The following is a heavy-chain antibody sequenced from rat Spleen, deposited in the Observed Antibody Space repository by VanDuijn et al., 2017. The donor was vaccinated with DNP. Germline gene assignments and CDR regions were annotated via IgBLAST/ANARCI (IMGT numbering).Heavy chain of an antibody. CDR1: GFMFSNYY. V-gene: IGHV5-25*01. CDR3: ARTSITTTAFDY. CDR2: ISPGGGNI. J-gene: IGHJ2*01. Sequence: EVQLVESGGGLVQPGRSMKLSCEGSGFMFSNYYMAWVRQAPTKGLEWVAAISPGGGNIYYRDSVKGRFTISRDNAKNTQYLQMNSLRSEDTATYYCARTSITTTAFDYWGQGVMVTVSS. D-gene: IGHD1-10*01.